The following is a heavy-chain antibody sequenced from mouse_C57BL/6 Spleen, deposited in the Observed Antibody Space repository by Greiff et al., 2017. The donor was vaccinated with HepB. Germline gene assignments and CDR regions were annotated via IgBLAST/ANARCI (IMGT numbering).Heavy chain of an antibody. Sequence: QVHVKQPGAELVKPGASVKLSCKASGYTFTSYWMQWVKQRPGQGLEWIGEIDPSDSYTNYNQKFKGKATLTVDTSSSTAYMQLSSLTSEDSAVYYCARGGTAQGAWFAYWGQGTLVTVSA. V-gene: IGHV1-50*01. CDR3: ARGGTAQGAWFAY. D-gene: IGHD3-2*02. CDR1: GYTFTSYW. CDR2: IDPSDSYT. J-gene: IGHJ3*01.